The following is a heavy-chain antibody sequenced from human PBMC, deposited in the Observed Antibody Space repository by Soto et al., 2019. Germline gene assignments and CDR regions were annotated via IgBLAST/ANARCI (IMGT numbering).Heavy chain of an antibody. CDR2: IYYSGNT. CDR3: ARGFGEFPTTNSWGY. CDR1: GGSISSSRFY. J-gene: IGHJ4*02. V-gene: IGHV4-39*01. D-gene: IGHD3-10*01. Sequence: QMQLQGSGPGLVKPSETLSLTCTVSGGSISSSRFYWGWIRQPPGKGLEWIGSIYYSGNTYYNPSLKSRFTISADTSKSQLSLNLTSATAADTDVYECARGFGEFPTTNSWGYWGQGTLVTVSS.